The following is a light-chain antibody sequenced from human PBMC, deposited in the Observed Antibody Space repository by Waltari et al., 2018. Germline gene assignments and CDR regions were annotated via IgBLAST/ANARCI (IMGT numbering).Light chain of an antibody. V-gene: IGKV3-11*01. CDR3: QQRSS. Sequence: EIVLTQSPVTLSLSPGERATLSCRASQSVSNFLAWYQHRPGQAPRPLLYDASNRATGIPARFSGSGSGTDFTLAISSLEPEDFAVYYCQQRSSFGGGTKVEI. CDR1: QSVSNF. CDR2: DAS. J-gene: IGKJ4*01.